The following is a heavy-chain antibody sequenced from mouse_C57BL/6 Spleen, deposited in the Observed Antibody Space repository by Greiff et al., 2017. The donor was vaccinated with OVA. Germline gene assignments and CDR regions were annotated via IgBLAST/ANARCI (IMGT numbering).Heavy chain of an antibody. Sequence: QVQLQQSGAELVKPGASVKLSCKASGYTFTEYTIHWVKQRSGQGLEWIGWFYPGSGSIKYNEKFKDKATLTADKSSSTVYMELSRLTSEDSAVYFGARHEEGNYYGSSWFAYWGQGTLVTVSA. V-gene: IGHV1-62-2*01. CDR1: GYTFTEYT. CDR2: FYPGSGSI. CDR3: ARHEEGNYYGSSWFAY. D-gene: IGHD1-1*01. J-gene: IGHJ3*01.